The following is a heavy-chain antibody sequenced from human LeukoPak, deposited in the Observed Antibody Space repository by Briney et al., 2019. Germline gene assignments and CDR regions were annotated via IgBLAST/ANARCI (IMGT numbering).Heavy chain of an antibody. CDR2: INHSGST. Sequence: SETLSLTCAVYGGSFSGYYWSWIRQPPGKGLEWIGEINHSGSTNYNPSLKSRVTISVDTSKNQFSLKLSSVTAADTAVYYCARDNYFRRDFDYWGQGTLVTVSS. J-gene: IGHJ4*02. V-gene: IGHV4-34*01. CDR3: ARDNYFRRDFDY. D-gene: IGHD5-24*01. CDR1: GGSFSGYY.